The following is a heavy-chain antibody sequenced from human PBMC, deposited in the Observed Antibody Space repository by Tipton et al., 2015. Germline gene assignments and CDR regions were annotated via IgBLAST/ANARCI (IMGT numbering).Heavy chain of an antibody. CDR2: IYHSGTT. D-gene: IGHD5-24*01. CDR1: GGSFYTYY. Sequence: TLSLTCSLSGGSFYTYYGTWIRQPPGQGLERIGEIYHSGTTNYNTSLRGRFTISLRTSKNQLSLRVVSVTAADTAIYYCARGGSPIIEMAYHHYGLDVWGQGTTVTVSS. J-gene: IGHJ6*02. CDR3: ARGGSPIIEMAYHHYGLDV. V-gene: IGHV4-34*01.